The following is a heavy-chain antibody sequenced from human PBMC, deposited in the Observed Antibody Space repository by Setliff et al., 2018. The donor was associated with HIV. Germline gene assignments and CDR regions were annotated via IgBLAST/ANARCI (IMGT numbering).Heavy chain of an antibody. V-gene: IGHV1-18*01. CDR3: ARDGSGSYHLDAFDI. Sequence: ASVKVSCKASGGTFSSYAISLVRQAPGQGLEWMGWISVYNDDTSYAQKFQGRVTMTTDTSTGTAYMELRSLRSDDTAMYYCARDGSGSYHLDAFDIWGKGTMVTVSS. CDR2: ISVYNDDT. CDR1: GGTFSSYA. D-gene: IGHD1-26*01. J-gene: IGHJ3*02.